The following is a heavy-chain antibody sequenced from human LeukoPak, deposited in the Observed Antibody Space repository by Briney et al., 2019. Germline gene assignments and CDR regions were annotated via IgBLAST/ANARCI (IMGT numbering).Heavy chain of an antibody. CDR1: GFTFSSYS. Sequence: GGSLRLSCAASGFTFSSYSMNWVRQAPGKGLEWVTFISTSSGYIYLADSVKGRFTVSRDNSKNTLYLQMNSLRAEDTAVYYCAKDGGDSSGWDAFDIWGQGTMVTVSS. CDR2: ISTSSGYI. V-gene: IGHV3-21*01. CDR3: AKDGGDSSGWDAFDI. D-gene: IGHD3-22*01. J-gene: IGHJ3*02.